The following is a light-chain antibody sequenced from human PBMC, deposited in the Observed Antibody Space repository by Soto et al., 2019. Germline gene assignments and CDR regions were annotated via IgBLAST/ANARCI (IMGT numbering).Light chain of an antibody. CDR1: SSDVGSYNH. J-gene: IGLJ1*01. CDR2: DVD. CDR3: CSYAGSRVYV. V-gene: IGLV2-23*02. Sequence: QSVLTQPASVSGSPGQSITISCTGTSSDVGSYNHLSWYQHHPGKAPRLMIYDVDKRPSGVSTRFSGSKSGNTASLTISGLQAEDYADYYCCSYAGSRVYVFGSGTKVTVL.